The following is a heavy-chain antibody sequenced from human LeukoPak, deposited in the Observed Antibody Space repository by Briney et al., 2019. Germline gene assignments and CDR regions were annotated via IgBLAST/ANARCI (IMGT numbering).Heavy chain of an antibody. D-gene: IGHD3-10*01. J-gene: IGHJ4*02. CDR3: ARNADMYYYVDN. CDR2: IYYSGST. V-gene: IGHV4-31*03. CDR1: SGSISSSGYY. Sequence: PSDTLSLTCTVSSGSISSSGYYCSWIRQHPGKGLEWIGCIYYSGSTYYNPSLKSRVTISVDTSKNQFSLSLSSVTAADTAVYYCARNADMYYYVDNWGQGTLVTVFS.